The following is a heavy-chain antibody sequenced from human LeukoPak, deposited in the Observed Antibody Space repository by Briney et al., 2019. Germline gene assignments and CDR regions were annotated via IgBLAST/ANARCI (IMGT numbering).Heavy chain of an antibody. CDR1: GFTFSSYG. CDR2: IRSHNSDT. J-gene: IGHJ4*02. D-gene: IGHD2-8*02. V-gene: IGHV3-30*02. CDR3: AKGGGVIGRSYYFDY. Sequence: GGSLRLSCATSGFTFSSYGMNWVRQAPGKGLEWLASIRSHNSDTYYADSVKGRFTISRDNSKNTLYLQMNSLRVEDAAVYYCAKGGGVIGRSYYFDYWGQGTLVTVSS.